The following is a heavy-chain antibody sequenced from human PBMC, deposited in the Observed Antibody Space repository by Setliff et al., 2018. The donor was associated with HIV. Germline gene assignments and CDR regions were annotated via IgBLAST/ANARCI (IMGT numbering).Heavy chain of an antibody. CDR2: INTNTENP. Sequence: ASVKVSCKASGCTFTKYGISWVRQAPGQGLEWLGWINTNTENPTYAQGFTGRFVFSLDTSVSAAFLQISSLKAEDTAVYYCARAQALLRVYYMDVWGKGTTVTVSS. J-gene: IGHJ6*03. CDR3: ARAQALLRVYYMDV. CDR1: GCTFTKYG. V-gene: IGHV7-4-1*02. D-gene: IGHD3-3*01.